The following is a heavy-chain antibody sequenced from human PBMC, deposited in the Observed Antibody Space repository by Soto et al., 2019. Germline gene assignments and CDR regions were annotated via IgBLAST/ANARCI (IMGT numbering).Heavy chain of an antibody. J-gene: IGHJ4*02. CDR3: ARRIDYYDSSGYSQSYYFDY. D-gene: IGHD3-22*01. Sequence: SETLSLTCTVSGGSISSSSYYWGWIRQPPGKGLEWIGSIYYSGSTYYNPSLKSRVTISVDTSKNQFSLKLSSVTAADTAVYYCARRIDYYDSSGYSQSYYFDYWGQGTLVTVSS. CDR2: IYYSGST. CDR1: GGSISSSSYY. V-gene: IGHV4-39*07.